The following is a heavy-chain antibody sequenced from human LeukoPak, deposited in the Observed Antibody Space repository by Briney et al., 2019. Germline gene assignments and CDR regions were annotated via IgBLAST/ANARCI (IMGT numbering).Heavy chain of an antibody. J-gene: IGHJ4*02. CDR3: AKGRYGDYRYYFDY. CDR1: GFIFSSYA. CDR2: ISGSGGST. Sequence: GGSLRLSCAASGFIFSSYAMSWVRQAPGKGLEWVSTISGSGGSTYYGDSVKGRFTISRDNSKNTLHLQMNSLRGDDTAVYYCAKGRYGDYRYYFDYWGQGTLVTVSS. V-gene: IGHV3-23*01. D-gene: IGHD4-17*01.